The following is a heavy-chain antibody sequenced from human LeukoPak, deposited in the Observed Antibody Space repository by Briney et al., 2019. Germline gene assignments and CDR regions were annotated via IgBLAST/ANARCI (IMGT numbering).Heavy chain of an antibody. CDR3: ARDGRDSSSWYGGYDY. V-gene: IGHV4-59*12. CDR2: IAARGTT. D-gene: IGHD6-13*01. CDR1: GGSIARYY. J-gene: IGHJ4*02. Sequence: SQTLSLTCPVAGGSIARYYWSWIRQPPGKGLEFIGYIAARGTTNYNPSLRSRVTMSVDKSRNQFTRKRSAVTAADTAVYYCARDGRDSSSWYGGYDYWGQGTLVTVSS.